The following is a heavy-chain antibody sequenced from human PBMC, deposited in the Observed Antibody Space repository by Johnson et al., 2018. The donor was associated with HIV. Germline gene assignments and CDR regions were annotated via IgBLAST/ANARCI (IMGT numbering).Heavy chain of an antibody. D-gene: IGHD3-16*01. CDR1: GFTFSSYA. J-gene: IGHJ3*02. Sequence: QVQQVESGGGVVQPGRSLRLSCPASGFTFSSYAMHWVRQAPGKGLEWVAVISYDGSNKYYADSVKGRFTISRDNSKNTLYLQMNSLRAEDTAVYYCAKPRYYDNAFEMWGQGTMVKVSS. V-gene: IGHV3-30*04. CDR3: AKPRYYDNAFEM. CDR2: ISYDGSNK.